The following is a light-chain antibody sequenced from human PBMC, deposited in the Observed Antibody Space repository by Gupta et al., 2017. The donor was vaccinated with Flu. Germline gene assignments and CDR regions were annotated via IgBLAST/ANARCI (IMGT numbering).Light chain of an antibody. J-gene: IGKJ3*01. CDR3: QQRSNWPPKFT. CDR1: QSVSSY. CDR2: DAS. V-gene: IGKV3-11*01. Sequence: SATRSCRASQSVSSYLAWYQQKPGQAPRLLIYDASNRATGIPARFSGSGSGTDFTLTISSLEPEDVAVYYCQQRSNWPPKFTFGPGTKVDIK.